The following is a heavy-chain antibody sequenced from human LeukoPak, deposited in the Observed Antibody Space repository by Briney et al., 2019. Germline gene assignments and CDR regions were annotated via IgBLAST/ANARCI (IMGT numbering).Heavy chain of an antibody. V-gene: IGHV3-66*01. D-gene: IGHD2-2*01. CDR2: IYSGGST. CDR3: AGYQLLSYAFDI. Sequence: GGSLRLSCAASEFSVGSNYMTWVRQAPGKGLEWVSLIYSGGSTYYADSVKGRFTISRDNSKNTLYLQMNSLRAEDTAVYYCAGYQLLSYAFDIWGQGTMVTVSS. CDR1: EFSVGSNY. J-gene: IGHJ3*02.